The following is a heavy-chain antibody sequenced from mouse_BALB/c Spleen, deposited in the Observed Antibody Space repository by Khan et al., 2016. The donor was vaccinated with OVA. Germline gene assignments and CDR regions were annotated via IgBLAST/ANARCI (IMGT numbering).Heavy chain of an antibody. J-gene: IGHJ3*01. Sequence: VQLQQSGPEVVKPGASVKLSCTASGYTFTDYYVDWVNQRPGKSLEWIGYFFPNSGGSGYNPKFKTKATLTVDISSSTAYMHLSILTSADSAVYCGVRSGYGSVDFWGQGTLVTVSA. CDR3: VRSGYGSVDF. CDR1: GYTFTDYY. D-gene: IGHD1-2*01. CDR2: FFPNSGGS. V-gene: IGHV1S29*02.